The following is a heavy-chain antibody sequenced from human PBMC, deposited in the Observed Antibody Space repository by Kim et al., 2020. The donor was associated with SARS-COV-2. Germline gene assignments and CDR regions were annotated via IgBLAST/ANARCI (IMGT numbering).Heavy chain of an antibody. D-gene: IGHD3-10*01. CDR1: GGRGSGDA. Sequence: GGSLRLSCSASGGRGSGDAINWVRQAPGKGLEYVSATTRSGDGSFYPASVEGRFTVSRDNSKNTLYLQMSSLRPEDTSVYYCVRYGRDYGAVHWGQGTLVTVSS. J-gene: IGHJ4*02. CDR2: TTRSGDGS. CDR3: VRYGRDYGAVH. V-gene: IGHV3-64D*06.